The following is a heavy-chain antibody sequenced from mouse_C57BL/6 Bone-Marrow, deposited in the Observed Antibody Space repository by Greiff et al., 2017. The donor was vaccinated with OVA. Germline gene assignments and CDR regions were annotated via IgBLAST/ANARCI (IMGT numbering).Heavy chain of an antibody. V-gene: IGHV1-54*01. CDR1: GYAFTNYL. J-gene: IGHJ2*01. CDR2: INPGSGGT. D-gene: IGHD1-3*01. Sequence: QVQLKQSGAELVRPGTSVKVSCKASGYAFTNYLIEWVKQRPGQGLEWIGVINPGSGGTNYNEKFKGKATLTADKSSSTAYMQLSSLTSEDSAVYFCARKGLNFDYWGQGTTLTVSS. CDR3: ARKGLNFDY.